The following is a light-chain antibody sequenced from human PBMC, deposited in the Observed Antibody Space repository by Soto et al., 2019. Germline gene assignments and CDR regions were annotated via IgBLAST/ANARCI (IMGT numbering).Light chain of an antibody. CDR3: QHYASFPHT. Sequence: DIQMTQSPSTLSASVGDRVTITCRASQSISSWLAWYQQKPGIAPKLLIYHASNLDSGFPSRFSGSGYGTEFTITISSLQPDDFASYYSQHYASFPHTLGQGAKLEIE. J-gene: IGKJ2*01. CDR1: QSISSW. V-gene: IGKV1-5*01. CDR2: HAS.